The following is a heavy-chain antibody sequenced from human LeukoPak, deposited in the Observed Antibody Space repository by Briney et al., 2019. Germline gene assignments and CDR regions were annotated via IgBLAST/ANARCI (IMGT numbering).Heavy chain of an antibody. D-gene: IGHD3-10*01. V-gene: IGHV1-46*02. J-gene: IGHJ3*02. Sequence: ASVKVSCKASGYTFNSSYMHWVRQAPGQGLEWMGITNPSDDSTRYAQKFQGRVTMTKDTSTNTVYMHLSSLSSDDTAVYYCASNGEVPDAFDIWGQGTMVTVSS. CDR1: GYTFNSSY. CDR3: ASNGEVPDAFDI. CDR2: TNPSDDST.